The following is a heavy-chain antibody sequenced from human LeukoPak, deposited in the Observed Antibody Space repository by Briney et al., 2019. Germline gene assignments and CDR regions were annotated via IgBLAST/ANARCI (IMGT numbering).Heavy chain of an antibody. Sequence: GGSLRLSCAASGFTFSSYAMSWVRQAPGKGLEWVSVISGSGGSTYYADSVKGRFTISRDNSKNTLYLQMNSLRAEDTAVYYCAKDRSFYYHSSGYYYPYYFDYWGQGTLVTVSS. CDR1: GFTFSSYA. V-gene: IGHV3-23*01. J-gene: IGHJ4*02. D-gene: IGHD3-22*01. CDR3: AKDRSFYYHSSGYYYPYYFDY. CDR2: ISGSGGST.